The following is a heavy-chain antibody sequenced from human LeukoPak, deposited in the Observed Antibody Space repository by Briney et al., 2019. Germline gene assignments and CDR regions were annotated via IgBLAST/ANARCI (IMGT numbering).Heavy chain of an antibody. CDR1: GGSISSSSYY. Sequence: KSSETLSLTCTVSGGSISSSSYYWGWIRQPPGKGLEWIGYIYYSGSTNYNPSLKSRVTISVDTSKNQFSLKLSSVTAADTAVYYCARGGDRKGAPAWGQGTLVTVSS. V-gene: IGHV4-61*05. J-gene: IGHJ5*02. CDR3: ARGGDRKGAPA. D-gene: IGHD2-21*01. CDR2: IYYSGST.